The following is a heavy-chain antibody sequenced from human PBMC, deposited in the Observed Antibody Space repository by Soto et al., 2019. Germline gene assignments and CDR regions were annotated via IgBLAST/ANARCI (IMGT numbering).Heavy chain of an antibody. CDR2: IHYSGST. CDR3: ARHEGNGNVWPLDY. V-gene: IGHV4-39*01. D-gene: IGHD2-8*01. J-gene: IGHJ4*02. Sequence: QVQLLESGPGLVKPSETLSLTCTVSGDSIGTTHSYWAWIRQSPGKGLAWIGNIHYSGSTYYMPAVRSGVTLSVDTSKNQFSLRLTSVTAEDTAVYYCARHEGNGNVWPLDYWGQGILVTVSS. CDR1: GDSIGTTHSY.